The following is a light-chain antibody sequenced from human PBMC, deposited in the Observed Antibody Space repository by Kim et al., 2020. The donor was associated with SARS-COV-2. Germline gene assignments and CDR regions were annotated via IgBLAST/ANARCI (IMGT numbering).Light chain of an antibody. Sequence: DIQMTQSPSTLSASVGDRVTITCRASQSISSWLAWYQQKPGKAPKLLIYKASSLESGVPSRFSGSGSGTEFTLTISSLQPDDFATYYCQQYNSYSCTFGHGTKLEI. J-gene: IGKJ2*02. CDR1: QSISSW. V-gene: IGKV1-5*03. CDR2: KAS. CDR3: QQYNSYSCT.